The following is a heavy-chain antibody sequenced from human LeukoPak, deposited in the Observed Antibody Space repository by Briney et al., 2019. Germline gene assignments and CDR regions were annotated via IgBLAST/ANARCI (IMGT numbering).Heavy chain of an antibody. V-gene: IGHV3-48*04. J-gene: IGHJ6*04. CDR1: GFTFSSYG. D-gene: IGHD5-24*01. CDR2: ISSSGSII. CDR3: AKDLAVGVSTGGDGYNL. Sequence: AGGSLRLSCAASGFTFSSYGMHWVRQAPGKGLEWVSYISSSGSIIYYADSVKGRFTISRDNAKNSLYLQMNSLRAEDTAVYYCAKDLAVGVSTGGDGYNLWGKGTTVTISS.